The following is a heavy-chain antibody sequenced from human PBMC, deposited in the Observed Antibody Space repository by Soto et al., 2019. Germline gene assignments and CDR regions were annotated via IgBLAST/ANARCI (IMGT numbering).Heavy chain of an antibody. CDR1: GGTFSSSG. Sequence: QVHLVQSGTEVKKPGSSVKVSCKASGGTFSSSGFSWVRQAPGQGLEWMGMIVPSLDTTNYAQKFQARVTLPADEVASPAYMALRSLRSEDTAVYYCTRWPQPRYTADPYAVDVWGQGTRVIVSS. CDR3: TRWPQPRYTADPYAVDV. D-gene: IGHD3-16*02. CDR2: IVPSLDTT. J-gene: IGHJ6*02. V-gene: IGHV1-69*11.